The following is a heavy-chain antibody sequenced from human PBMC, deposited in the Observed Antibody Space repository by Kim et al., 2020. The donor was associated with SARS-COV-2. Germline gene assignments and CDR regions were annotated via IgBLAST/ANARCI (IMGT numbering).Heavy chain of an antibody. CDR1: GFRFSSYA. CDR2: ITDDGRGT. Sequence: GGSLRLSCAASGFRFSSYALSWVRQAPGRGLEWVSAITDDGRGTYYADSVKGRFTTSRDNSKNTLYLQMNSLRVEDTALYYCAIRCGGDCHDAYDSWGQG. CDR3: AIRCGGDCHDAYDS. D-gene: IGHD2-21*01. J-gene: IGHJ3*02. V-gene: IGHV3-23*01.